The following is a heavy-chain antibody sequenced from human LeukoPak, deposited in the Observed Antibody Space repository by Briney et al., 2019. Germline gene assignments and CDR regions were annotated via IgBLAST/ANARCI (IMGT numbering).Heavy chain of an antibody. D-gene: IGHD3-22*01. V-gene: IGHV3-23*01. J-gene: IGHJ1*01. CDR1: GLTFRSYG. CDR2: ISGSGGST. CDR3: AKDYYDSSAVEYFQH. Sequence: GGSLRLSCAASGLTFRSYGMHWVRQAPGKGLEWVSAISGSGGSTYYADSVKGRFTISRDNSKNTLYLQMNSLRAEDTAVYYCAKDYYDSSAVEYFQHWGQGTLVTVSS.